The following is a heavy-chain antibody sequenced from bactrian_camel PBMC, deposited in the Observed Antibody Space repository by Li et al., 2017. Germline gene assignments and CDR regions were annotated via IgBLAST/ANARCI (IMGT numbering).Heavy chain of an antibody. CDR3: AAEAGHDCYEVTKGGRDFGY. D-gene: IGHD3*01. V-gene: IGHV3S53*01. J-gene: IGHJ6*01. CDR2: IDSSGDI. Sequence: VQLVESGGGLVQPGESLRLSCVGSGYCMGWFRQAPGKEREGVAGIDSSGDITYENSVKGRFTISKDNFEDTLYLQMINVKPADTAMYYCAAEAGHDCYEVTKGGRDFGYWGQGTQVTVS. CDR1: GYC.